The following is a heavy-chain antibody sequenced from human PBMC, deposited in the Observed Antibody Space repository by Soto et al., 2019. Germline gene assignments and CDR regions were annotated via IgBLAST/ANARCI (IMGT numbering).Heavy chain of an antibody. V-gene: IGHV3-53*04. Sequence: EVQLEESGGGLVQPGGSLRLSCAVSGLTVSSNYMSWVRQAPGKGLEWVSVLYSGGDTYYADSVRGRFTISRHNSKNMLFLQMNSMRAEDTAVYYCARGPYGTGGYYYYGMDVWGQGTTVTVSS. CDR1: GLTVSSNY. D-gene: IGHD4-17*01. CDR3: ARGPYGTGGYYYYGMDV. J-gene: IGHJ6*02. CDR2: LYSGGDT.